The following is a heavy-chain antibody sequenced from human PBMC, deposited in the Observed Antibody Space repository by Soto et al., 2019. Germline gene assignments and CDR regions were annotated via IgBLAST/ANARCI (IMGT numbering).Heavy chain of an antibody. D-gene: IGHD3-3*01. Sequence: PSETLSLTCAVYGWSFIGYYWSWIRQPPGKGLEWIGEINHSGSTNYNPSLKSRVTISVDTSKNQFSLKLSSVTAADTAVYYCARGAKIYYDFWSGSTYYFDYWGQGTLVTVSS. J-gene: IGHJ4*02. CDR1: GWSFIGYY. CDR3: ARGAKIYYDFWSGSTYYFDY. V-gene: IGHV4-34*01. CDR2: INHSGST.